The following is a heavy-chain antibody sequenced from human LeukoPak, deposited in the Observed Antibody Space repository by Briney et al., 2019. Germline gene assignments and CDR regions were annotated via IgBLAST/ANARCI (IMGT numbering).Heavy chain of an antibody. D-gene: IGHD3-22*01. Sequence: GGSLRLSCAASGFTLCNAWMSWVRQAPGKGLEWVGRIKSKTDGGTTDYAAPVKGRFTISRDDSKNTLYLQMNSLKTEDTAVYYWTTDGWYYYDSSGYYLYAFDIWGQGTMVTVSS. J-gene: IGHJ3*02. CDR2: IKSKTDGGTT. CDR1: GFTLCNAW. CDR3: TTDGWYYYDSSGYYLYAFDI. V-gene: IGHV3-15*01.